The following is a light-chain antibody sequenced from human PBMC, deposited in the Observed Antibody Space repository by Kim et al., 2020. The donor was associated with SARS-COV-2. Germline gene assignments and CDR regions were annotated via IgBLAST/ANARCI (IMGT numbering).Light chain of an antibody. J-gene: IGLJ1*01. CDR2: DEN. CDR1: SLRKSY. Sequence: ALGQTFRITCQGDSLRKSYASWYQQKPGQAPILVMSDENNRPSGIPDRFSGSSSGSTASLTITGAQAEDEADYYCCSRDSTAKDYVFGTGTKVTVL. CDR3: CSRDSTAKDYV. V-gene: IGLV3-19*01.